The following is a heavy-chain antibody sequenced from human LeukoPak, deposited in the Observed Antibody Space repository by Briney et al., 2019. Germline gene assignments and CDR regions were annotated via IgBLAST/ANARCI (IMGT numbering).Heavy chain of an antibody. D-gene: IGHD2-21*01. CDR1: GFTFNIYE. CDR3: ARECLTCGGDSYDY. Sequence: PGGSLRLSCAASGFTFNIYEFNWVRQAPGKGLEWLSYIYGSGNSIYYADSVKGRFTVSRDNAKSSLYLQMSSLKADDTAVYYCARECLTCGGDSYDYWGQGALVTVSS. CDR2: IYGSGNSI. V-gene: IGHV3-48*03. J-gene: IGHJ4*02.